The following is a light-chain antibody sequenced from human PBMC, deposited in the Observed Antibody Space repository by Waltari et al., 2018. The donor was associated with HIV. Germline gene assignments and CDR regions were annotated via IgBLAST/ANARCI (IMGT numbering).Light chain of an antibody. Sequence: QLVLTQSPSASASLGASVKLTCTLSSGHSHYAIAWHQQQPEKGPRYLMKLNSDGSHTKGDGIHDRFSGSSSGAERYLTISTLQSEDEADYYCQTWGTGIQVFGSGTKVTVL. CDR3: QTWGTGIQV. CDR2: LNSDGSH. V-gene: IGLV4-69*01. CDR1: SGHSHYA. J-gene: IGLJ1*01.